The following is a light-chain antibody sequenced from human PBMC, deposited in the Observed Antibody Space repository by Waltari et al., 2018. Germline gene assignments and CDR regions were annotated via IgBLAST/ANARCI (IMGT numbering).Light chain of an antibody. CDR1: ALTKKY. Sequence: SSELTQPPSVSVSPGQTARITCSGDALTKKYVYWYHQKAGQSPLLVIHKDTERPSRIPARFSGSTSGTTVTLIISGVQAEDEADYYCQSGDSSGTYEVFGGGTKLTVL. CDR2: KDT. V-gene: IGLV3-25*03. J-gene: IGLJ2*01. CDR3: QSGDSSGTYEV.